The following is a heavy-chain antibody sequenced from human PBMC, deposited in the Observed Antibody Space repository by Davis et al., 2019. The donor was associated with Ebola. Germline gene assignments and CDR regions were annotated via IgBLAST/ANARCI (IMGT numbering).Heavy chain of an antibody. CDR2: INHSGST. Sequence: MPSETLSPTCAVYGGSFSGYYWSWIRQPPGKGLEWIGEINHSGSTNYNPSLKSRVTISVDTSKNQFSLKLSSVTAADTAVYYCARVVVVPAAKGRNYYYYGMDVWGQGTTVTVSS. J-gene: IGHJ6*02. V-gene: IGHV4-34*01. D-gene: IGHD2-2*01. CDR1: GGSFSGYY. CDR3: ARVVVVPAAKGRNYYYYGMDV.